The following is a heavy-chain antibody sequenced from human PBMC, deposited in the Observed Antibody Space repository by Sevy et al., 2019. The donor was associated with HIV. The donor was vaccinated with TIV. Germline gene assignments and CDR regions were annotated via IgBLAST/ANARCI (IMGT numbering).Heavy chain of an antibody. Sequence: GGSLRLSCAASGFSFSIYSMNWVRQAPGRGLEWVSYMSNTGSTIHYADSVKGRFTISTDNAKNSLYLQMNSLRAEDTAVYYCASQRGGYERQYYFDYWGQGTLVTVSS. D-gene: IGHD5-12*01. CDR1: GFSFSIYS. CDR2: MSNTGSTI. V-gene: IGHV3-48*01. J-gene: IGHJ4*02. CDR3: ASQRGGYERQYYFDY.